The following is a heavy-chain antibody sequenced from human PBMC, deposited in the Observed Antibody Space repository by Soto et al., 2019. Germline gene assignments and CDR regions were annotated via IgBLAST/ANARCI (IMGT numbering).Heavy chain of an antibody. CDR2: ISSSGSTI. V-gene: IGHV3-11*01. CDR3: ARTPLMITFGGVNAFDY. CDR1: GFTFSDYY. Sequence: QVQLVESGGGLVKPGGSLRLSCAASGFTFSDYYMSWLRQAPGKGLEWVSYISSSGSTIYYADSVKGRFTISRDNANNSLYLPMTSLRAEDTAVYYCARTPLMITFGGVNAFDYWGQGTLVTVSS. J-gene: IGHJ4*02. D-gene: IGHD3-16*01.